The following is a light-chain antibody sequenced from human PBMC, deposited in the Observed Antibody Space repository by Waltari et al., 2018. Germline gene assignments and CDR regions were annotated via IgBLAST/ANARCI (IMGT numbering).Light chain of an antibody. J-gene: IGKJ3*01. Sequence: DIQMTQSPSSLSASVGDRVIITCRASQNIGTYLNWYQQKPGKAPKILIYVASKLATGVPSRFSGSGSGTDLTLTISRLQPEVFATYYCQQSYTAPLFGPGTIVDV. V-gene: IGKV1-39*01. CDR1: QNIGTY. CDR3: QQSYTAPL. CDR2: VAS.